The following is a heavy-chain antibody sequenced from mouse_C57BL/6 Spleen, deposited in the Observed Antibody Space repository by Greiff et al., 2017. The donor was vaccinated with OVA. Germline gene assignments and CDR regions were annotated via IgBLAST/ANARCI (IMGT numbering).Heavy chain of an antibody. J-gene: IGHJ2*01. CDR1: GYTFTDYE. V-gene: IGHV1-15*01. Sequence: QVQLQQPGAELVRPGSSVTLSCKASGYTFTDYEMHWVKQTPVHGLEWIGAIDPETGGTAYNQKFKGKAILTADKSSSTAYMELRSLTSEDSAVYYCTRFQTGTMYYFDYWGQGTTLTVSS. CDR2: IDPETGGT. D-gene: IGHD4-1*01. CDR3: TRFQTGTMYYFDY.